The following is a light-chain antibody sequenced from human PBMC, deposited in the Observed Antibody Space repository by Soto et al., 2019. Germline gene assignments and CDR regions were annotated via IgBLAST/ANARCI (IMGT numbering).Light chain of an antibody. J-gene: IGKJ1*01. CDR2: AAS. CDR3: QQGHSFPRT. CDR1: QSISTY. V-gene: IGKV1-39*01. Sequence: DIQMTQSPSSLSASVGDRVTITCRASQSISTYLNWYQQKPGNAPKVLIFAASSLLSGVPSRFSGSGSGTDFTLTITSLQPEDFATYYCQQGHSFPRTFGQGTKVE.